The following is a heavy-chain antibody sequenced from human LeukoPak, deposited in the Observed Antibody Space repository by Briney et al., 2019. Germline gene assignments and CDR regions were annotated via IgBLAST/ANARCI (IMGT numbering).Heavy chain of an antibody. CDR3: ASPTKQWLGHYFDS. CDR1: GGSISSISHY. D-gene: IGHD6-19*01. J-gene: IGHJ4*02. Sequence: SGTLSLTCTVSGGSISSISHYWAWIRQPPGKGLEWIGSIYYSGTTYYNPSLKSRVTMSVDTSKNQFSLKVISLTAADTAVYYCASPTKQWLGHYFDSWGQGTLVTVSS. CDR2: IYYSGTT. V-gene: IGHV4-39*01.